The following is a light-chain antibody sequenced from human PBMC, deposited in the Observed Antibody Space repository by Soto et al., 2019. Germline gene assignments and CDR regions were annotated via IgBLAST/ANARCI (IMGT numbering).Light chain of an antibody. J-gene: IGLJ1*01. Sequence: QSVLTQPASVSGSPGQSITISCTGTSSDVGGYIFVSWYQHHPGKAPELMIYEVTNRPSGVSNRFAGSKSGNTASLTISGLQAEDEAYYYCSSYTSGSTPLVFGTGTKVTVL. V-gene: IGLV2-14*01. CDR3: SSYTSGSTPLV. CDR2: EVT. CDR1: SSDVGGYIF.